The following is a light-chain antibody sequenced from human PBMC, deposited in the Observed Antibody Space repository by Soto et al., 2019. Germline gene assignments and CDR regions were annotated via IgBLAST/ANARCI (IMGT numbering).Light chain of an antibody. CDR3: SSYTSSSTYV. CDR2: DVS. Sequence: QSALTQPASVSGSPGQSITISCTGPSSDVGGYDYVSWYQQHPGEGPKIMIYDVSNRPSGVSNRFSGSKAGNTVSLTISGIQAEDEADYYCSSYTSSSTYVFGSGTKLTVL. J-gene: IGLJ1*01. CDR1: SSDVGGYDY. V-gene: IGLV2-14*01.